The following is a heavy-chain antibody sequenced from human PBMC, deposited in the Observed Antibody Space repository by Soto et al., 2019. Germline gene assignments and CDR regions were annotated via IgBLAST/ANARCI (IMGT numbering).Heavy chain of an antibody. D-gene: IGHD6-19*01. J-gene: IGHJ5*02. CDR1: GFIFSNHD. V-gene: IGHV3-23*01. CDR3: AKNRNTGVAGTSCWFGP. CDR2: ISVSGDTT. Sequence: PGVPMRHPSIASGFIFSNHDMSWVRQATGKGLEWVSAISVSGDTTYYADSVKGRFTISRDNSKNTLYLQMNTLRAEDTAVYYCAKNRNTGVAGTSCWFGPWGQGTPVTVSS.